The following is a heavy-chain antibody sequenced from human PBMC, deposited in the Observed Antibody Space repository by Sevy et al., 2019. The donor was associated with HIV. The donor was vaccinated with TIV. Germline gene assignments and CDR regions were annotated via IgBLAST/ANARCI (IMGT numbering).Heavy chain of an antibody. CDR3: AKGRVPNCGGDCYSRVLDY. J-gene: IGHJ4*02. D-gene: IGHD2-21*02. Sequence: GGSLRLSCAASGFTFSSNAMSWVRQAPGKGLEWVSIISDSGGSTIYAGSVKGRFTSSRDNSKNTVDLQMNNVRVEDTAVYYCAKGRVPNCGGDCYSRVLDYWGQGTLVTVSS. V-gene: IGHV3-23*01. CDR1: GFTFSSNA. CDR2: ISDSGGST.